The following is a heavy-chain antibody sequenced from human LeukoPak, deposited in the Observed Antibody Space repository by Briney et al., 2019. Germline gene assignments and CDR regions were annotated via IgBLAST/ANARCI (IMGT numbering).Heavy chain of an antibody. CDR1: GFTFSNYG. CDR2: ISYDGSNK. D-gene: IGHD6-19*01. J-gene: IGHJ4*02. V-gene: IGHV3-30*18. CDR3: AKDPGSGWYGSQDY. Sequence: GGSLRLSCAASGFTFSNYGMHWVRQAPGKGLEWVAVISYDGSNKHYADSVKGRFTISRDNSKNTLDLQMNSLRAEDTAVYYCAKDPGSGWYGSQDYWGQGTLVTVSS.